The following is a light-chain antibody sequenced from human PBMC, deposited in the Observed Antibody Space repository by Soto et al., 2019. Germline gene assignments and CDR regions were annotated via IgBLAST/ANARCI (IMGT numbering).Light chain of an antibody. CDR1: SSDVGGYDY. J-gene: IGLJ1*01. CDR2: EVS. V-gene: IGLV2-14*01. Sequence: QSVLTQPASVSGPPGQSITISCTGTSSDVGGYDYVSWYQLRPGKAPKLMIFEVSNRPSGVSYRFSGSKSGNTASLTISGLQAEDEADYFCSSYSISTAYLFGTGTKVTVL. CDR3: SSYSISTAYL.